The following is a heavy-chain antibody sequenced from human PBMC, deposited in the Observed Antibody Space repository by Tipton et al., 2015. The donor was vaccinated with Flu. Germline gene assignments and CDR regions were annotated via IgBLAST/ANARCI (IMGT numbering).Heavy chain of an antibody. CDR1: GFTLSDNF. V-gene: IGHV3-11*01. Sequence: SLRLSCAASGFTLSDNFMNWIRQAPGKGLDWVSYISSGGTTINYAHSVKGRFTISRDIAKNSLYLQMSSLRAEDTAIYFCARSMLRDPPFDSWGQGTLVTVSP. J-gene: IGHJ4*02. D-gene: IGHD3-16*01. CDR2: ISSGGTTI. CDR3: ARSMLRDPPFDS.